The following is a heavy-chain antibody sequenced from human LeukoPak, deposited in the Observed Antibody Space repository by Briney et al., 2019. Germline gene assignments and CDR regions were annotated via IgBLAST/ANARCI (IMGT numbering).Heavy chain of an antibody. CDR2: ISSSGSTI. D-gene: IGHD3-9*01. CDR1: GFTFSSYE. Sequence: GGSLRLSCAASGFTFSSYEMNWVRQAPGKGLEWISYISSSGSTIHYADSVKGRFTISRDNAKNSLYLQMNSLRAEDTAVYYCARGSFDWLLFNYYYYMDVWGKGTTVTISS. V-gene: IGHV3-48*03. J-gene: IGHJ6*03. CDR3: ARGSFDWLLFNYYYYMDV.